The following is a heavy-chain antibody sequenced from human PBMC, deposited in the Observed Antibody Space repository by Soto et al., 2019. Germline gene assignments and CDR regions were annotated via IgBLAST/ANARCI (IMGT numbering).Heavy chain of an antibody. CDR3: AKQRAGYGSGSDTYYFDF. CDR1: GFTFSTYA. Sequence: PGVSLRLSCSTSGFTFSTYAMNWVRQAPGKGLEWVSALSGSGGTTYYADSVRGRFTISRDNSKNTLFLQMNSLRAEDTALYYCAKQRAGYGSGSDTYYFDFWGQGTPVTVS. V-gene: IGHV3-23*01. CDR2: LSGSGGTT. J-gene: IGHJ4*02. D-gene: IGHD3-10*01.